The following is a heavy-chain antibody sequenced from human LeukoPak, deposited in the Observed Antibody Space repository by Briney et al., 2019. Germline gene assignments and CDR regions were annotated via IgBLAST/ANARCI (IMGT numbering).Heavy chain of an antibody. CDR3: ARDNLEVRPLFDN. CDR2: IGAYNGDT. V-gene: IGHV1-18*01. J-gene: IGHJ4*02. Sequence: ASVKVSCKASGYTFTGYDICWVRQAPGQGLEWMGWIGAYNGDTNYAQKLQGRDTMTTDTSTSTAYMELRSLRADDTAVYNCARDNLEVRPLFDNWGQGTLVTVSS. CDR1: GYTFTGYD. D-gene: IGHD1-14*01.